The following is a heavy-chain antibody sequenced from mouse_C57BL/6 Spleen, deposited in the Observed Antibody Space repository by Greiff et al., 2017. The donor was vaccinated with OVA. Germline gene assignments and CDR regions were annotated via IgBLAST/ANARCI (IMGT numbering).Heavy chain of an antibody. J-gene: IGHJ2*01. CDR3: ARGLIYYDYDENYFDY. CDR1: GYSITSGYY. V-gene: IGHV3-6*01. CDR2: ISYDGSN. D-gene: IGHD2-4*01. Sequence: DVQLQESGPGLVKPSQSLSLTCSVTGYSITSGYYCNWIRQFPGNKLEWMGYISYDGSNNYNPSLKNRISITRDTSKNQFFLKLNSVTTEDTATYYCARGLIYYDYDENYFDYWGQGTTLTVSS.